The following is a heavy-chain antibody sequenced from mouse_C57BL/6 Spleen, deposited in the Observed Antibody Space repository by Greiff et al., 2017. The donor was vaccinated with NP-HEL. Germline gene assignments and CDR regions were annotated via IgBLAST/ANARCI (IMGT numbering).Heavy chain of an antibody. J-gene: IGHJ4*01. Sequence: EVQLQQSGAELVKPGASVKLSCTASGFNINDYYMHWVKQRTEQGLEWIGRIDPADGDTKYAPKFQGKATITADTSSNTAYLQLSSLTSEDTAVYYCARWGYYYGSRYYAMDCWGQGTSVTVSS. CDR3: ARWGYYYGSRYYAMDC. D-gene: IGHD1-1*01. CDR1: GFNINDYY. V-gene: IGHV14-2*01. CDR2: IDPADGDT.